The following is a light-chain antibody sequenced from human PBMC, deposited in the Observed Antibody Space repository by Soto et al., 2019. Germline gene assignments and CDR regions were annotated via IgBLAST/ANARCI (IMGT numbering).Light chain of an antibody. J-gene: IGLJ1*01. CDR2: DDN. CDR3: SSYTSSNTPYV. Sequence: QSVLTQPPSVSAAPGQKVTISCSGSSSNIGGNSVSWYQQLPGTAPKLLIYDDNKRPSGIPDRFSGSKSGNTASLTISGLQADDEANYYCSSYTSSNTPYVFGTGTKVTVL. CDR1: SSNIGGNS. V-gene: IGLV1-51*01.